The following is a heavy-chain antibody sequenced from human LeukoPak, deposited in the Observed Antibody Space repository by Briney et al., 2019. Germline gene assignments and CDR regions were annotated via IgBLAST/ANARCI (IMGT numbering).Heavy chain of an antibody. J-gene: IGHJ4*02. CDR2: ISSSSSTR. V-gene: IGHV3-11*04. CDR1: GFTFSDYY. CDR3: TELDCSSTSCHDY. D-gene: IGHD2-2*01. Sequence: GGSLRLSCAASGFTFSDYYMNWVRQAPGKGLEWVSYISSSSSTRHYADSVKGRFTISRDNAKNSLYLQMNSLRAEDTAVYYCTELDCSSTSCHDYWGQGTLVTVSS.